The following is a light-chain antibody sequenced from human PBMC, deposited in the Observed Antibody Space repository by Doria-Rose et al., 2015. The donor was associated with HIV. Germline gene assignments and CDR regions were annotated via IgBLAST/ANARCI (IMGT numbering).Light chain of an antibody. CDR3: CSYAGSAWV. CDR1: SSDVGGYNY. Sequence: TGTSSDVGGYNYVSWYQQHPGKAPKLMIYDVSKRPSGVPDRFSGSKSGNTASLTISGLQAEDEADYYCCSYAGSAWVFGGGTKLTVL. J-gene: IGLJ3*02. V-gene: IGLV2-11*01. CDR2: DVS.